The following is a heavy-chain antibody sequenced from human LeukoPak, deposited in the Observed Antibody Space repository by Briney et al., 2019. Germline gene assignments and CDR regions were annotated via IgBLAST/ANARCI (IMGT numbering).Heavy chain of an antibody. J-gene: IGHJ4*02. Sequence: GGSLRLSCAASGFTFSSYGMHWVRQAPGKGLEWVAVISYDGSNKYYADSVKGRFTISRDNSKNTLYLQMNSLRAEDTAVYYCAREPLSDFYDTSGLDYWGQGTLVTVSS. D-gene: IGHD3-22*01. CDR3: AREPLSDFYDTSGLDY. CDR1: GFTFSSYG. CDR2: ISYDGSNK. V-gene: IGHV3-30*03.